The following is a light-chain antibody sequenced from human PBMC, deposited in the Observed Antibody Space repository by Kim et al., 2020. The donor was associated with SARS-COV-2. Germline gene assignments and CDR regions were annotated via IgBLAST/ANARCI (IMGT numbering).Light chain of an antibody. CDR1: SSVVGGYNY. V-gene: IGLV2-14*03. J-gene: IGLJ1*01. Sequence: QSITISCTGTSSVVGGYNYVSWYQQHPGKAPKLMIYDVSNRPSGVSNRFSGSKSGNTASLTISGLQAEDEADYYCSSYTSSSTPYVFGTGTKVTVL. CDR3: SSYTSSSTPYV. CDR2: DVS.